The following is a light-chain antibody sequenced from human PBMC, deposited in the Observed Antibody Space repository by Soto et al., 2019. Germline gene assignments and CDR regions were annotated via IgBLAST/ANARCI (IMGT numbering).Light chain of an antibody. CDR2: DAS. V-gene: IGKV3-15*01. CDR3: HNYNTWPT. Sequence: EIVMTQSPATLSVSPGERATLSCRASQSVSTYLAWYQQKPGQAPRLLIYDASTRATGIPSRCSGSGSGTAFSLTIISLQYVDFDFYYWHNYNTWPTFGQGTKVEIK. J-gene: IGKJ1*01. CDR1: QSVSTY.